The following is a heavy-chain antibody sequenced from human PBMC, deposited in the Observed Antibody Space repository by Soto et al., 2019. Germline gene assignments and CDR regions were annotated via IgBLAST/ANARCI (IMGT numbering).Heavy chain of an antibody. CDR3: ARVDSDEYYYYGMDV. CDR2: IHYSGST. Sequence: PSETLSLTCTVSGGFISSYYWSWIRQSPGKGLEWIGYIHYSGSTNYNPSLKSRVTMSVYTSRNQFSLKLSSVTAADTAVYYGARVDSDEYYYYGMDVWGQGTTVTVSS. V-gene: IGHV4-59*01. CDR1: GGFISSYY. J-gene: IGHJ6*02.